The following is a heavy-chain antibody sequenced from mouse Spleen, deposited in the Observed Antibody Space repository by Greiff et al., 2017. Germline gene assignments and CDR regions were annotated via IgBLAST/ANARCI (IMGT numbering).Heavy chain of an antibody. CDR2: ISNGGGST. CDR3: ARHDYGSSYNAMDY. V-gene: IGHV5-12*02. D-gene: IGHD1-1*01. CDR1: GFTFSDYY. J-gene: IGHJ4*01. Sequence: EVQGVESGGGLVQPGGSLKLSCATSGFTFSDYYMYWVRQTPEKRLEWVAYISNGGGSTYYPDTVKGRFTISRDNAKNTLYLQMSRLKSEDTAMYYCARHDYGSSYNAMDYWGQGTSVTVSS.